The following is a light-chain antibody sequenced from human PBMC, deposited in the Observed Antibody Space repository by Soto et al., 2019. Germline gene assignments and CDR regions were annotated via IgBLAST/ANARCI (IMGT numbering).Light chain of an antibody. CDR1: QVISSW. Sequence: DIQMTQSPSSLSASVGDRGTITCRASQVISSWFVWYQQKPGNAPKLLIYAASNLQSGVPSRFSGSASGTEFTLTISSLPPEDFATYYCQQASTFPFTFGGGTEVQIK. J-gene: IGKJ4*01. CDR2: AAS. CDR3: QQASTFPFT. V-gene: IGKV1-12*01.